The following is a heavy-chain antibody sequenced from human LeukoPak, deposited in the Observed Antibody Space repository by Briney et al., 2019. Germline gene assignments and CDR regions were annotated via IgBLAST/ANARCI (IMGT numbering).Heavy chain of an antibody. Sequence: GGSLRLSCAASGFSFSSYSMYWVRQAPGKGLEWVSYITSSSSAMHYADAVKGRFAISRDNAKNSLYLQMNSLRAEDTALYYCARKSGSSGYPLDNWGQGTLVTVSS. CDR1: GFSFSSYS. D-gene: IGHD3-22*01. CDR2: ITSSSSAM. CDR3: ARKSGSSGYPLDN. J-gene: IGHJ4*02. V-gene: IGHV3-48*01.